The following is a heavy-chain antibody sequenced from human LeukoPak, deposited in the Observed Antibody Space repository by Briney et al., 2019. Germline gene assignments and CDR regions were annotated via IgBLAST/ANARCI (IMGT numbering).Heavy chain of an antibody. CDR1: GGSISSYY. CDR2: IYYSGST. V-gene: IGHV4-59*01. J-gene: IGHJ4*02. Sequence: SETLSLTCTVSGGSISSYYWSWIRQPPGKGLEWIGYIYYSGSTNYNPSLKSRVTISVDASKNQFSLKLSSVTAADTAVYYCARTMYGSGSYFTFDYWGQGTLVTVSS. D-gene: IGHD3-10*01. CDR3: ARTMYGSGSYFTFDY.